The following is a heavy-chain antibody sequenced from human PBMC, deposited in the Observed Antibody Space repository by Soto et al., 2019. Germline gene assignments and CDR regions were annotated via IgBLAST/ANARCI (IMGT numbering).Heavy chain of an antibody. CDR2: TFSNAEK. V-gene: IGHV2-26*01. CDR1: GFSLSNARMG. Sequence: QVTLKESGPVLVKPTETLTLTCTVSGFSLSNARMGVSWIRQPGGTALEWLAHTFSNAEKSYSTSLKSRRTISKDTSKSQVVLTMTNMDPVDTATYSGARNSGYDCFDYWGQGTLVTVSS. CDR3: ARNSGYDCFDY. D-gene: IGHD5-12*01. J-gene: IGHJ4*02.